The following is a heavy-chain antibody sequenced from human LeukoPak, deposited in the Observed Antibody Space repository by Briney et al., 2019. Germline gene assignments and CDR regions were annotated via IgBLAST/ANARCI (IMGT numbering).Heavy chain of an antibody. J-gene: IGHJ4*02. D-gene: IGHD4-17*01. CDR3: AGDGDYFHAAGY. Sequence: WASVKVSCKASGGTFSSYAISWVRQAPGQGLEWMGGIIPIFGTANYAQKFQGRVTITADESTSTAYMELSSLRSEDTAVYYCAGDGDYFHAAGYWGQGTLVTVSS. CDR1: GGTFSSYA. CDR2: IIPIFGTA. V-gene: IGHV1-69*01.